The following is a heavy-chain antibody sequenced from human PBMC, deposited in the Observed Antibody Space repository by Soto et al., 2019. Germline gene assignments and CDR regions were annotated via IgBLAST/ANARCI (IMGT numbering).Heavy chain of an antibody. D-gene: IGHD3-10*01. V-gene: IGHV4-59*12. CDR1: GGSISSYY. Sequence: PSETLSLTCTVSGGSISSYYWSWIRQSPGKGLEWIGYIYYSGSTYYNPSLNSRFTISVDTSKNQFSLKLRSVTAADTAVYYCAREGDAFGAPFDYWGQGTLVTVSS. CDR2: IYYSGST. CDR3: AREGDAFGAPFDY. J-gene: IGHJ4*02.